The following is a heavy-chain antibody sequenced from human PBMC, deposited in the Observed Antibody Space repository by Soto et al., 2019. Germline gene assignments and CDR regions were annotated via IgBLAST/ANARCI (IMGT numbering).Heavy chain of an antibody. CDR2: IYYAGST. D-gene: IGHD5-12*01. V-gene: IGHV4-59*08. CDR1: GGCMISYY. CDR3: AGRIVATETFDP. J-gene: IGHJ5*02. Sequence: SETLSLTCTVSGGCMISYYWSWIRQPPGRGLEWIGFIYYAGSTKYNPSLNSRVTISVDTSKNQFSLTVTSVTAADTAVYYCAGRIVATETFDPWGQGTLVTVSS.